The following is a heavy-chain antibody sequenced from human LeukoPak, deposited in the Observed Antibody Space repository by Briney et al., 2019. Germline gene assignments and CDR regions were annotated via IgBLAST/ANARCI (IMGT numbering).Heavy chain of an antibody. CDR1: GGTFSSYA. J-gene: IGHJ5*02. D-gene: IGHD5-24*01. CDR2: IIPILGIA. CDR3: ARVNRDGYNSGWFDP. V-gene: IGHV1-69*04. Sequence: ASVKVSCKASGGTFSSYAISWVRQAPGQGLEWMGRIIPILGIANYAQKFQGRVTITADKSTSTAYMELSSLRPEDTAVYYCARVNRDGYNSGWFDPWGQGTLVTVSS.